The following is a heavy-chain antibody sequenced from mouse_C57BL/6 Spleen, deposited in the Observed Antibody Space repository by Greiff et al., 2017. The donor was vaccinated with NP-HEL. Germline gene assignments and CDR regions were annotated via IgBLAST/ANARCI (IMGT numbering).Heavy chain of an antibody. J-gene: IGHJ4*01. CDR2: IHPNSGST. CDR3: ARLGYYGSSLYAMDY. Sequence: QVQLQQPGAELVKPGASVKLSCKASCYTFTSYWMHWVKQRPGQGLEWIGMIHPNSGSTNYNEKFKSKATLTVDKSSSTAYMQLSSLTSEDSAVYYCARLGYYGSSLYAMDYWGQGTSVTVSS. V-gene: IGHV1-64*01. D-gene: IGHD1-1*01. CDR1: CYTFTSYW.